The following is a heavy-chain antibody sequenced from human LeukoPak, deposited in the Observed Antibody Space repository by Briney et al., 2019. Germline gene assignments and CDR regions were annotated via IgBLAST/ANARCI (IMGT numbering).Heavy chain of an antibody. D-gene: IGHD2-21*02. V-gene: IGHV1-69*06. Sequence: SVKVSCKASGGTFSSYAISWVRQAPGQGLEWMGGIIPIFGTANYAQKFQGRVTITADKSTSTAYMELSSLGSEDTAVHYCAREGIHCGGDCYSDYWGQGTLVTVSS. J-gene: IGHJ4*02. CDR3: AREGIHCGGDCYSDY. CDR2: IIPIFGTA. CDR1: GGTFSSYA.